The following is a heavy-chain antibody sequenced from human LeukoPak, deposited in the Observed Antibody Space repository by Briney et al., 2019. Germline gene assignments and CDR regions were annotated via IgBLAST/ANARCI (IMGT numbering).Heavy chain of an antibody. CDR2: IYYSGST. J-gene: IGHJ4*02. D-gene: IGHD6-6*01. CDR3: ARIGTIYSSSSEGDIDY. CDR1: GGSISSSSYY. V-gene: IGHV4-39*07. Sequence: SETLSLTCTVSGGSISSSSYYWGWIRQPPGKGLEWVGSIYYSGSTYYNPSLKSRVTISVDTSKNQFSLKLSSVTAADTAVYYCARIGTIYSSSSEGDIDYWGQGTLVTVS.